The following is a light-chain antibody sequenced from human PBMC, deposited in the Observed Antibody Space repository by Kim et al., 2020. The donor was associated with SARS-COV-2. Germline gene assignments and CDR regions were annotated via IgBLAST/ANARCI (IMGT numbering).Light chain of an antibody. J-gene: IGLJ1*01. Sequence: PGQTASITCGGNNIGGHSVHWYQQKPGQAPVLVIYYDSDRPSGIPERFSGSKAATTATLTISRVEAGDEADYYCQVWDTDTDDYVFGTGTKVTVL. V-gene: IGLV3-21*01. CDR2: YDS. CDR3: QVWDTDTDDYV. CDR1: NIGGHS.